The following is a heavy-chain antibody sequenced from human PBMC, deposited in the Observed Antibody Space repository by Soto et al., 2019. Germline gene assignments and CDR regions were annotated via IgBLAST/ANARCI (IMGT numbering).Heavy chain of an antibody. J-gene: IGHJ6*02. CDR3: ARDAGIALTGNYYGMDV. CDR1: GFTFSSYN. Sequence: GGSLRLSCAASGFTFSSYNMNWVRQSPGKGLEWVSYISSSGSIIYYADSVKGRFTVSRDEAKNSLYLQMNSLRVEDTAVYYCARDAGIALTGNYYGMDVWGQGT. CDR2: ISSSGSII. V-gene: IGHV3-48*01.